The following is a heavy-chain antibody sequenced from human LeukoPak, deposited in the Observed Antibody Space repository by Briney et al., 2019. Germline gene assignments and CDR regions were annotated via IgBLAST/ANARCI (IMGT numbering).Heavy chain of an antibody. D-gene: IGHD6-13*01. CDR2: IIPILGIG. Sequence: ASVKVTCKASGCTFSSYTISWLRQPPGQGLGLMGRIIPILGIGNYAQKFQGRGTFTADKSTSTAYMELSRHSSEDKAAYYCYSAPRAALNYWGQGTLVTVSS. J-gene: IGHJ4*02. CDR1: GCTFSSYT. V-gene: IGHV1-69*02. CDR3: YSAPRAALNY.